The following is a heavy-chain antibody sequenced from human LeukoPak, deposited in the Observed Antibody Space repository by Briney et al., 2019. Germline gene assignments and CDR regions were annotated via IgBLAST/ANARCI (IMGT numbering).Heavy chain of an antibody. CDR3: ARRFTGGSADAFDI. J-gene: IGHJ3*02. Sequence: GGSLRLSCAASGFTFSRYAMNWVRQAPGKGLEWVSSLSSSSSYIYYADSVKGRFTISRDNAKNSLYLQMNSLRAEDTAVYYCARRFTGGSADAFDIWGQGTMVTVSS. CDR2: LSSSSSYI. D-gene: IGHD6-25*01. CDR1: GFTFSRYA. V-gene: IGHV3-21*01.